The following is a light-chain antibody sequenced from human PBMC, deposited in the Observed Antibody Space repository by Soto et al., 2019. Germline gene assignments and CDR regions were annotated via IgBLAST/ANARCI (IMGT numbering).Light chain of an antibody. CDR2: GAS. V-gene: IGKV3-15*01. Sequence: EIVMTQSPASLSVSPGERATLSCRASQSVSSNLAWYQQKPGQAPRLLICGASTRATGIPARFSGGGSGTDFTLTISSLQSEDFAVYYCQQYSGWPRTFGQGTKVEIK. CDR3: QQYSGWPRT. J-gene: IGKJ1*01. CDR1: QSVSSN.